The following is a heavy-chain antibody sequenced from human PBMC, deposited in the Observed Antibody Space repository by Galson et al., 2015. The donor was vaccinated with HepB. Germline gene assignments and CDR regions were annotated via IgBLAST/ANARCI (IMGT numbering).Heavy chain of an antibody. CDR2: IIPIFGTA. Sequence: SVKVSCKASGGTFSSYAISWVRQAPGQGLEWMGGIIPIFGTANYAQKFQGRVTITADESTSTAYMELSSLRSEDTAVYYCARVGGYSGYDLSDDAFDIWGQGTMVTVSS. J-gene: IGHJ3*02. V-gene: IGHV1-69*13. CDR3: ARVGGYSGYDLSDDAFDI. CDR1: GGTFSSYA. D-gene: IGHD5-12*01.